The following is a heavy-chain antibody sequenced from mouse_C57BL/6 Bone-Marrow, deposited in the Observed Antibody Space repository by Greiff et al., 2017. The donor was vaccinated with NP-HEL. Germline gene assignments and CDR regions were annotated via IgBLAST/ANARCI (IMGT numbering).Heavy chain of an antibody. CDR1: GYAFTNYL. CDR2: INPGSGGT. D-gene: IGHD2-4*01. Sequence: VKLMESGAELVRPGTSVKVSCKASGYAFTNYLIEWVKQRPGQGLEWIGVINPGSGGTNYNEKFKGKATLTADKSSSTAYMQLSSLTSEDSAVYFCAGVYYDYDAHAMDYWGQGTSVTVSS. CDR3: AGVYYDYDAHAMDY. J-gene: IGHJ4*01. V-gene: IGHV1-54*01.